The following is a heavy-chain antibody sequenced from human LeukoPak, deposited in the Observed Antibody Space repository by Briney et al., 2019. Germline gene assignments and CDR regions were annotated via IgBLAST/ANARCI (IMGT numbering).Heavy chain of an antibody. CDR3: AKLSDLNAFDI. Sequence: GGSLRLSCAASGFTFSSYAMHWVRQAPGKGLEYVSAISSNGGSTYYANSVKGRFTISRDNSKNTLYLQMGSLRAEDMAVYYCAKLSDLNAFDIWGQGTMVTVSS. CDR1: GFTFSSYA. J-gene: IGHJ3*02. D-gene: IGHD3-16*02. V-gene: IGHV3-64*01. CDR2: ISSNGGST.